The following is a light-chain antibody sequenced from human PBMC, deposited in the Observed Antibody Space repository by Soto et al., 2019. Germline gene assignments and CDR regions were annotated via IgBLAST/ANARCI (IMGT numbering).Light chain of an antibody. CDR1: QTVGTSY. CDR3: QQYASSPET. V-gene: IGKV3-20*01. J-gene: IGKJ1*01. Sequence: EIVLTQTPDTLSLSPGERATLSCRASQTVGTSYIAWYQQKPGQAPRLLIFGISHRATGSPDRFSGSGSGTDFTLTITSLEREDLAVYYCQQYASSPETFGQGTKVEIK. CDR2: GIS.